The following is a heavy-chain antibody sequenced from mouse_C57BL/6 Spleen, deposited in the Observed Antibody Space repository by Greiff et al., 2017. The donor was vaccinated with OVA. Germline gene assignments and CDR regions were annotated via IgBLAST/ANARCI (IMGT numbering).Heavy chain of an antibody. CDR2: IDPSDSYT. V-gene: IGHV1-69*01. CDR3: ARSRVPYAMDY. CDR1: GYTFTSYW. Sequence: VQLQQSGAELVMPGASVKLSCKASGYTFTSYWMHWVKQRPGQGLEWIGEIDPSDSYTNYNQKFKGKSTLTVDKSSSTAYMQLSSLTSEDSAVYYCARSRVPYAMDYWGQGTSVTVSS. J-gene: IGHJ4*01.